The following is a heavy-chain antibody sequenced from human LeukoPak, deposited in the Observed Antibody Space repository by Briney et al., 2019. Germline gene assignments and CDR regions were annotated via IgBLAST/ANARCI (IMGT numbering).Heavy chain of an antibody. J-gene: IGHJ4*02. CDR3: ARYVWGSYPTFEDY. CDR1: GGSISSYY. Sequence: SETLSLTCTVSGGSISSYYWSWIRQPPGKGLEWIGYIYYSGSTNYNPSLKSRVTISVDTSKKQFSLKLSSVIAEDTAVYYCARYVWGSYPTFEDYWGQGTLVTVS. V-gene: IGHV4-59*01. D-gene: IGHD3-16*02. CDR2: IYYSGST.